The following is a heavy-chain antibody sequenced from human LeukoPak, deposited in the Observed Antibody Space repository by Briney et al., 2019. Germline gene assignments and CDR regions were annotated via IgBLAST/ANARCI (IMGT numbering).Heavy chain of an antibody. CDR2: ISAGGGTT. V-gene: IGHV3-23*01. CDR1: EFTFSSYA. Sequence: GGSLRLSCAASEFTFSSYAMTWVRQAPGKGLEWVSGISAGGGTTYYADSVKGRFTISRDNSKKTVYPQMNSLRAEDTAVYYCAKDSSGRSHIYMDVWGKGTTVTVSS. J-gene: IGHJ6*03. D-gene: IGHD6-19*01. CDR3: AKDSSGRSHIYMDV.